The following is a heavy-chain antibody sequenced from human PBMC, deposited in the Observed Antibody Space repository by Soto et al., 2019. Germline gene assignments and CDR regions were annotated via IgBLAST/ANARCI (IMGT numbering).Heavy chain of an antibody. CDR1: GFTFSSYE. D-gene: IGHD3-3*01. CDR2: ISSSSNTI. V-gene: IGHV3-48*03. Sequence: GGSLRLSCAASGFTFSSYEMNWVRQAPGRGLEWVSYISSSSNTIYYADSVKGRFTISRDNAKNSLYLQMNSLRAEDTAVYYCAKDRVNYDFWSGYYTRPVWGQGTTVTVSS. J-gene: IGHJ6*02. CDR3: AKDRVNYDFWSGYYTRPV.